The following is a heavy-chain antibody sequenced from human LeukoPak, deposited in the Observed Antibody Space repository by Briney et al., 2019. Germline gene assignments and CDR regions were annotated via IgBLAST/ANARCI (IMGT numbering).Heavy chain of an antibody. CDR3: ARDRRDYYYYYGMDV. CDR1: GFTVSSNY. V-gene: IGHV3-53*01. J-gene: IGHJ6*02. CDR2: IYSGGST. Sequence: GGSLRLSCAASGFTVSSNYMSWVRQAPGKGLEWVSVIYSGGSTYYADSVKGRFTISRDNSKSTLYLQMNSLRAEDTAVYYCARDRRDYYYYYGMDVWGQGTTVTVSS.